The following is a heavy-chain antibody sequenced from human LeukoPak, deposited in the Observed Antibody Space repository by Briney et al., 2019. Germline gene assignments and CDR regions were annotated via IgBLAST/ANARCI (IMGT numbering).Heavy chain of an antibody. CDR2: IYWNDDK. V-gene: IGHV2-5*01. D-gene: IGHD4-17*01. J-gene: IGHJ3*02. Sequence: ESGPTQVKPPQTLTLTCTFSGFSLSTSGVGVGWIRQPPGKALEWLSLIYWNDDKRYSPSLKSRLTITKDTSKTQVVLTMTNMDPVDTATYYCAHSGTVTTPHDAFDIWGQGTMVTVSS. CDR1: GFSLSTSGVG. CDR3: AHSGTVTTPHDAFDI.